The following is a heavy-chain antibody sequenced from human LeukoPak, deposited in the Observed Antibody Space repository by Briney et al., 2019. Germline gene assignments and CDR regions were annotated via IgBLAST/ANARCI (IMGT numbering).Heavy chain of an antibody. Sequence: SSETLSLTCTVSGASISNYYWSWIRQPPGKGLECIGYVSYSGRTNHNPSLKSRVTISADTSKNQFSLKLNSVTAADTAVYYCAREGGPYRPLDYSGQGTLVTVSS. J-gene: IGHJ4*02. CDR2: VSYSGRT. V-gene: IGHV4-59*12. CDR1: GASISNYY. CDR3: AREGGPYRPLDY.